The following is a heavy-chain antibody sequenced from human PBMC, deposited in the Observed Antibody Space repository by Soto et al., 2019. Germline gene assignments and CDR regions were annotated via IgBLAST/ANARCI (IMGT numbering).Heavy chain of an antibody. Sequence: GGSLRLSCGASGFTFSSYVMHWVRQAPGKGLEWVSVISGSGGGTYSADSVKGRFTISRDNSKNTLYLQMNSLRSEDTAVYYCAKLRDTSGFDAFDIWGRGTMVTVSS. CDR3: AKLRDTSGFDAFDI. D-gene: IGHD3-22*01. CDR2: ISGSGGGT. V-gene: IGHV3-23*01. J-gene: IGHJ3*02. CDR1: GFTFSSYV.